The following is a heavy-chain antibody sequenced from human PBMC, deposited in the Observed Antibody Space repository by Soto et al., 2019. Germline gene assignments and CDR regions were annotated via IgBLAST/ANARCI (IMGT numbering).Heavy chain of an antibody. CDR2: ISGSGGST. J-gene: IGHJ4*02. V-gene: IGHV3-23*01. CDR3: ANLGANLTSVKDY. D-gene: IGHD1-26*01. CDR1: GFTFSSYA. Sequence: GGSLRLSCAASGFTFSSYAMSWVRQAPGKGLEWVSAISGSGGSTYYADSVKGRFTISRDNSKNTLYLQMNSLRAEDTAVYYCANLGANLTSVKDYWGQGTLVTVSS.